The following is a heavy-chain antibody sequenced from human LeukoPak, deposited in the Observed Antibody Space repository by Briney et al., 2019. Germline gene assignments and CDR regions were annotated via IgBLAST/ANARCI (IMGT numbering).Heavy chain of an antibody. Sequence: GESLEISCKGSGYSFTNYWIGWLRQMPGKGLEWMGIIYPGDSDTRYSPSFQGQVTISADKSISTAYLQWSSLKASDSAIYYCARSPTVTVYYQSMDVWGKGTTVTVSS. V-gene: IGHV5-51*01. D-gene: IGHD4-17*01. CDR3: ARSPTVTVYYQSMDV. CDR2: IYPGDSDT. CDR1: GYSFTNYW. J-gene: IGHJ6*03.